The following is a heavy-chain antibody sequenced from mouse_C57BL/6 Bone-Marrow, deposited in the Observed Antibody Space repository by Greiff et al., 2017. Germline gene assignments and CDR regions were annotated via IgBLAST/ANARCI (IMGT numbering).Heavy chain of an antibody. J-gene: IGHJ3*01. CDR3: APWGGNGAWFAY. D-gene: IGHD2-1*01. V-gene: IGHV1-64*01. Sequence: QVQLQQPGAELVKPGASVKLSCKASGYTFTSYWMHWVKQRPGQGLEWIGMIHPNSGSTNYNEKFKSKATLTVDKSSSTAYMQLSSLTSEDSAVYYCAPWGGNGAWFAYWGQGTLVTVSA. CDR1: GYTFTSYW. CDR2: IHPNSGST.